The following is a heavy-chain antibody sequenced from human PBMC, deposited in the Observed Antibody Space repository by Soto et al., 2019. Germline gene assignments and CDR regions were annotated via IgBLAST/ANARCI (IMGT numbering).Heavy chain of an antibody. CDR3: ARGRSYYDSSGYYSGWFDP. D-gene: IGHD3-22*01. CDR2: IYYSGST. V-gene: IGHV4-30-4*01. J-gene: IGHJ5*02. Sequence: QVQLQESGPGLVKPSQTLSLTCTVSGGSISSGDYYWSWIRQPPGKGLEWIGYIYYSGSTYYNPSXXSRVTRSGASXXNXFXXKLSSVTAADTAVYYCARGRSYYDSSGYYSGWFDPWGQGTLVTVSS. CDR1: GGSISSGDYY.